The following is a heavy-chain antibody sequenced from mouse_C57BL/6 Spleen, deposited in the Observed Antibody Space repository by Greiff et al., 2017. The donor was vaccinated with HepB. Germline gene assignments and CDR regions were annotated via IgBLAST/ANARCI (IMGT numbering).Heavy chain of an antibody. V-gene: IGHV1-18*01. J-gene: IGHJ3*01. Sequence: EVQLQQSGPELVKPGASVKIPCKASGYTFTDYNMDWVKQSHGKSLEWIGDINPNNGGTIYNQKFKGKATLTVDKSSSTAYMELRSLTSEDTAVDDGGREGYGYDQFAYWGQGTLVTVSA. CDR3: GREGYGYDQFAY. CDR1: GYTFTDYN. CDR2: INPNNGGT. D-gene: IGHD2-2*01.